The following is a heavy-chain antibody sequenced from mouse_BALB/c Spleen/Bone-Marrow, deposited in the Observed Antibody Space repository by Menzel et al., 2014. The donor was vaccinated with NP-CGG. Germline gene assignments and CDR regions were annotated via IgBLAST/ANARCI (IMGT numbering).Heavy chain of an antibody. Sequence: QVHLQQPGAELVKPGASVKLSCKASGYTFTSYWMHWVKQRPGQGLEWIGEIDPSDSYTNYNQKFKGKATLTVDKSSSTAYMQLSSLTSEDSAVYYCATARATSYAMDYWGQGTSVTVSS. CDR1: GYTFTSYW. J-gene: IGHJ4*01. CDR2: IDPSDSYT. V-gene: IGHV1-69*02. D-gene: IGHD3-1*01. CDR3: ATARATSYAMDY.